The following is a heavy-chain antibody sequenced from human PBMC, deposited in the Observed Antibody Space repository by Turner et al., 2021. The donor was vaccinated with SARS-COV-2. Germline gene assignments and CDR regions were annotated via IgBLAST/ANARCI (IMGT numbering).Heavy chain of an antibody. Sequence: EVQLVESGGGLVQPGRSLRLSCAASGFTFDDYAMHWVRQAPGKGLEWVSGISWNSGSIAYAESVKGRFTISRDNAKNSLYVQMHSLRAEDTALYYCAKAPNREYYDFWSGYLYYFDYWGQGTLVTVSS. CDR3: AKAPNREYYDFWSGYLYYFDY. CDR2: ISWNSGSI. CDR1: GFTFDDYA. D-gene: IGHD3-3*01. J-gene: IGHJ4*02. V-gene: IGHV3-9*01.